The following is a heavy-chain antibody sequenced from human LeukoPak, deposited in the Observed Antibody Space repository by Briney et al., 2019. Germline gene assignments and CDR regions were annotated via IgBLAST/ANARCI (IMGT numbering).Heavy chain of an antibody. J-gene: IGHJ3*02. Sequence: PGGSLRLSCAASGFTFSSYWMTWVRQVPGKGLEWVANIKPDDSEIYYVASVKGRFTISRDNAKNSVFLQMNSLRVEDTAIYYCARGRAVDIWGRGTMVTVSS. V-gene: IGHV3-7*04. CDR2: IKPDDSEI. CDR3: ARGRAVDI. CDR1: GFTFSSYW.